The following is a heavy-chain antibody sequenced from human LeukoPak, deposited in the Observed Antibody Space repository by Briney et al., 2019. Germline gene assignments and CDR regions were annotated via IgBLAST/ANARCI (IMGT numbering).Heavy chain of an antibody. CDR2: IWYDGSDK. D-gene: IGHD3-22*01. CDR3: ARELPPVVNFYFDS. CDR1: GFTFSSYG. Sequence: GGSLRLSCEASGFTFSSYGIHCVRQAPGKGLEWVAVIWYDGSDKYYADSVKGRFSISRDNSKNTLYLQMNSLRAEDTAVYYCARELPPVVNFYFDSWGQGTLVTVSS. V-gene: IGHV3-33*01. J-gene: IGHJ4*02.